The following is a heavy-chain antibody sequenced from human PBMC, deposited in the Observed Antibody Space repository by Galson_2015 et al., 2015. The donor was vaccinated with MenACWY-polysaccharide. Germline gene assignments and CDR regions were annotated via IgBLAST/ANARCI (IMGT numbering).Heavy chain of an antibody. V-gene: IGHV3-7*03. CDR3: ARDVATVRGGYRFAHNYCSDV. Sequence: SLRLSCAASGFTFYGYCMSWVRQAPGKGLEWLAYIKQSGSTDYYADSVKGRFTVARDNAENTLFLQMNRLRVEDTAVYYCARDVATVRGGYRFAHNYCSDVWGRGTTVTVSS. CDR2: IKQSGSTD. CDR1: GFTFYGYC. D-gene: IGHD2-15*01. J-gene: IGHJ6*02.